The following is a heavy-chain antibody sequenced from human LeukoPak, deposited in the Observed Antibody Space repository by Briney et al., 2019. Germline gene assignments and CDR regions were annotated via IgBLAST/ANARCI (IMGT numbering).Heavy chain of an antibody. CDR2: INPSGGST. V-gene: IGHV1-46*01. J-gene: IGHJ4*02. D-gene: IGHD3-3*01. Sequence: GASVTVSCKASGYTFTSYYMHWVRQAPGQGLEWMGIINPSGGSTSYAQKFQGRVTMTRDTSTSTVYMELSSLRSEDTAVYYCARDRLAGSTYYGLLYYWGQGTLVTVSS. CDR1: GYTFTSYY. CDR3: ARDRLAGSTYYGLLYY.